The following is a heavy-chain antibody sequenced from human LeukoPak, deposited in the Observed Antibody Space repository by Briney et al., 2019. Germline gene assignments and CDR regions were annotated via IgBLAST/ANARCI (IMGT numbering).Heavy chain of an antibody. CDR1: GFTFSDYS. CDR2: ISGDSRYI. CDR3: ARGPFSSSWSEFDY. V-gene: IGHV3-21*06. J-gene: IGHJ4*02. Sequence: GGSLTLSCAASGFTFSDYSLSWVREAPGKGLEWVSCISGDSRYIYYADSLKGRSTISRDNAQNSLYLHMNNLRAEDTAVYYCARGPFSSSWSEFDYWGQGTLVTVSS. D-gene: IGHD6-13*01.